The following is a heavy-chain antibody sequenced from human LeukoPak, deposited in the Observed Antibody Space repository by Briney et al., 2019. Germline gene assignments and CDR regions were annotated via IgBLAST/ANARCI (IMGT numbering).Heavy chain of an antibody. J-gene: IGHJ4*02. CDR3: ATVPTGIAAAGTLGY. CDR2: IIPIFGTA. CDR1: GGTFSSYA. Sequence: GASVKVSCKASGGTFSSYAISWVRQAPGQGLEWMGGIIPIFGTANYAQKFQGRVTMTEDTSTDTAYMELSSLRSEDTAVYYCATVPTGIAAAGTLGYWGQGTLVTVSS. D-gene: IGHD6-13*01. V-gene: IGHV1-69*06.